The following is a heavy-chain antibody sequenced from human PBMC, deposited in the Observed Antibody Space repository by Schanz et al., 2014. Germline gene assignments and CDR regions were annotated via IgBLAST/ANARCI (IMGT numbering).Heavy chain of an antibody. J-gene: IGHJ6*02. Sequence: EGQLAESGGGLVQPGGSLRLSCAVSGFTVSSNHMSWVRQAPGKGLEWVSVIYSGIGAYYADSVKDRFTVSRDNSENTLYLQMNSLRAEDTSVYFCARVRRRIATPSTPSFRNYYYYAMDVWGQGTTVTVSS. CDR3: ARVRRRIATPSTPSFRNYYYYAMDV. CDR2: IYSGIGA. D-gene: IGHD6-13*01. CDR1: GFTVSSNH. V-gene: IGHV3-66*01.